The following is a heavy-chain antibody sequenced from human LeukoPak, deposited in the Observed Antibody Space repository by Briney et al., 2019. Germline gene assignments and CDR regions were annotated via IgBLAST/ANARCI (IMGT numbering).Heavy chain of an antibody. D-gene: IGHD2-21*02. CDR3: ARDNVAYCGGDCDY. V-gene: IGHV1-2*02. CDR1: GYTFTGYY. Sequence: PGASVKVSCKTSGYTFTGYYMHWVRQAPGQGLEWMGWINPKSGGTNYAEKFQGRVTMTRDTSISTAYMELNRLRSDDTAVYYCARDNVAYCGGDCDYWGQGTLVTVSS. CDR2: INPKSGGT. J-gene: IGHJ4*02.